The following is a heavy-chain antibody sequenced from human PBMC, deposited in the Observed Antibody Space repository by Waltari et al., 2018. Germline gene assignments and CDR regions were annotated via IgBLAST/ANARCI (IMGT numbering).Heavy chain of an antibody. CDR2: INPGNGNT. Sequence: VQLVQSGAEVNKPGASVKVSCKASGYSFTSSSIHWVRQAPGQSLEWMGRINPGNGNTRYSQQFHGRVTITIDTSANTAYMELSSLRSEDTGVYYCARLPPGFQDYWGQGTLVTVSS. V-gene: IGHV1-3*01. CDR3: ARLPPGFQDY. CDR1: GYSFTSSS. J-gene: IGHJ4*02.